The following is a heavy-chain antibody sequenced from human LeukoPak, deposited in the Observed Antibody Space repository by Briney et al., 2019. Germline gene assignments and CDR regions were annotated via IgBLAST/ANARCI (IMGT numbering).Heavy chain of an antibody. CDR2: IWYDGTNK. CDR3: ARAAYDNSGYLTL. CDR1: GFTFSSYG. V-gene: IGHV3-33*01. J-gene: IGHJ4*02. Sequence: GGSLRLSCVASGFTFSSYGMHWVRQAPGKGLEWVAVIWYDGTNKYYADSVKGRFTISRDSSKNTLYLHMNSLRAKDTAIYCCARAAYDNSGYLTLWGQGTLVTVSS. D-gene: IGHD3-22*01.